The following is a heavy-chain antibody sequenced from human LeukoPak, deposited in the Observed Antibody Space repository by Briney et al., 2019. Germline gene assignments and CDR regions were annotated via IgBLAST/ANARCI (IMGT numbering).Heavy chain of an antibody. V-gene: IGHV3-74*01. CDR3: VRGRLGYYFDN. Sequence: SGGSLRLSCAASGFTFSSYWMHWVRQAPGKGLVWVSRINYAGSGTIYADSVKGRFTISRDNAKNTLYLQMNSLRAEETAVYYCVRGRLGYYFDNWGQGTLVTVSS. D-gene: IGHD5/OR15-5a*01. CDR2: INYAGSGT. CDR1: GFTFSSYW. J-gene: IGHJ4*02.